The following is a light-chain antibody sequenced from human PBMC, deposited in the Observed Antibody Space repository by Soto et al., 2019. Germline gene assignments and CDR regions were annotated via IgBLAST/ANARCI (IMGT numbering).Light chain of an antibody. V-gene: IGKV3-11*01. J-gene: IGKJ1*01. Sequence: EIVLTQSPATLSLSPGERATLSCRASQSVRSYLAWYQQKPGQAPRLLIYDASNRATDIPARFSGSGSGTDFTLTISSLQPEDFATYYCQQSYSTPRTFGQGTKVEIK. CDR2: DAS. CDR1: QSVRSY. CDR3: QQSYSTPRT.